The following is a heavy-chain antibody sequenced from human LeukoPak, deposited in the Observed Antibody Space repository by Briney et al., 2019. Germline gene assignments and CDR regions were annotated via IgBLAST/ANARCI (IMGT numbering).Heavy chain of an antibody. J-gene: IGHJ4*02. CDR1: GFTFDNYG. D-gene: IGHD2-15*01. V-gene: IGHV3-30*03. CDR2: ISYDGSSK. CDR3: ARDGIGAATVEYYFDY. Sequence: GGSLRLSCAASGFTFDNYGMHWVRQAPGKGLEWLSVISYDGSSKYFADSVKGRFTISRDNSENTLYLQLNSLRVEDTAVYSCARDGIGAATVEYYFDYWGQGTLVAVSS.